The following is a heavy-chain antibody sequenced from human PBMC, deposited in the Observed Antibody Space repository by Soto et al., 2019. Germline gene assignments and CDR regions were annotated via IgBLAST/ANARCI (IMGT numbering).Heavy chain of an antibody. CDR3: ARDPSIADFYGMDV. J-gene: IGHJ6*02. V-gene: IGHV4-31*03. CDR1: GGSISSGGNY. D-gene: IGHD6-13*01. Sequence: QVQLQESGPGLVKPSQTLSLTCSVSGGSISSGGNYWNWISQHPGKGLEWIGYIYYSGSTYYNPSLKSRVTISVDTSKNQFSLKLSSVTAADTAVYYCARDPSIADFYGMDVWGQGTTVTVSS. CDR2: IYYSGST.